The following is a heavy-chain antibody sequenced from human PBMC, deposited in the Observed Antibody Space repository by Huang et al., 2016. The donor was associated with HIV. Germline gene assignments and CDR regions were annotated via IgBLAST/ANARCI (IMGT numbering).Heavy chain of an antibody. CDR2: VNPSGGEA. J-gene: IGHJ5*01. Sequence: QVQLVQSGAEVKKPGASVTISCKASGFSILIYYIHWVRQAAGQGREWMGIVNPSGGEAEYEQRFKGRDTMTRDRSKRTLYMELSSLRSEDTAVYYCAREGITPSGTEVSGFDFWGQGTPVSVSS. V-gene: IGHV1-46*03. D-gene: IGHD6-13*01. CDR3: AREGITPSGTEVSGFDF. CDR1: GFSILIYY.